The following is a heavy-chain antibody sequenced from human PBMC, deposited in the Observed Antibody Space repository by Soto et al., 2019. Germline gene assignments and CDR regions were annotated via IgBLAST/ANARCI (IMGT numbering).Heavy chain of an antibody. J-gene: IGHJ4*02. CDR1: GFTFSSYA. CDR2: ISYDGSNK. CDR3: ARAGGGWLQWFFDY. D-gene: IGHD3-10*01. Sequence: GGSLRLSCAASGFTFSSYAMHWVRQAPGKGLEWVAVISYDGSNKYYADSVKGRFTISRDNSKNTLYLQMNSLRAEDTAVYYCARAGGGWLQWFFDYWGQGTLVTVSS. V-gene: IGHV3-30-3*01.